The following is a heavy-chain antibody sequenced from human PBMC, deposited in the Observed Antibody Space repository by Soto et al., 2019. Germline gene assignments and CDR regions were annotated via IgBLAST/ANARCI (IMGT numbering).Heavy chain of an antibody. CDR1: GYPVTAYY. J-gene: IGHJ3*02. D-gene: IGHD3-3*01. CDR3: ARGGGVGVAGSAAFDM. V-gene: IGHV1-2*02. CDR2: INPATGAA. Sequence: QLHLVQSGAVVKKPGASVTVSCSASGYPVTAYYMHWVRQGPGRGLEWMGGINPATGAAKYTQTFQGRVTMTRDTSTSTVFMELSGLTSEDTAVFYCARGGGVGVAGSAAFDMWGQGTVVTVSS.